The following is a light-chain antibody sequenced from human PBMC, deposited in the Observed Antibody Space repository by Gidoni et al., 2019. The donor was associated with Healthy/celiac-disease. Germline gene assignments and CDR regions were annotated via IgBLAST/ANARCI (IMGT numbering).Light chain of an antibody. J-gene: IGKJ2*01. CDR3: QQYNNWPPYT. Sequence: IVMTQSPATLYVSPGERATLSCRASQSVSSNLARYQQKPGQAPRLLIYGASTRATGIPARFSGSGSGTEFTLTISSLQSEDFAVYYCQQYNNWPPYTFGQGTKLEIK. CDR1: QSVSSN. V-gene: IGKV3-15*01. CDR2: GAS.